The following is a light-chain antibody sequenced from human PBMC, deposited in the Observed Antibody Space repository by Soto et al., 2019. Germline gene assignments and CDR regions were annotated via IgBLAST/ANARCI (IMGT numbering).Light chain of an antibody. CDR1: SSNIGSNT. J-gene: IGLJ7*01. Sequence: QAVVTQPPSASGTPGQRVTISCSGSSSNIGSNTVNRYQQLPGTAPTILIYSNNQRPSGVPARFSGSKSGTSASLAISGLQSEDEADYYCAAWDDSMNGYAVFGGGTQLTVL. V-gene: IGLV1-44*01. CDR3: AAWDDSMNGYAV. CDR2: SNN.